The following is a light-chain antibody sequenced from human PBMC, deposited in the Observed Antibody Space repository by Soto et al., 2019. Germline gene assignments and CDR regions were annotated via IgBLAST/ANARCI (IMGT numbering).Light chain of an antibody. J-gene: IGKJ5*01. CDR1: QSVSSN. Sequence: EIVLTQSPGTLSLSPGERATLSCRASQSVSSNLAWYQQKPGQAPRLLIYGASTRATGIPARFSGSGSGTEFTLTISSLQPEDCAVYYCQQYYNWPRTFGQGTRLEIK. CDR3: QQYYNWPRT. CDR2: GAS. V-gene: IGKV3-15*01.